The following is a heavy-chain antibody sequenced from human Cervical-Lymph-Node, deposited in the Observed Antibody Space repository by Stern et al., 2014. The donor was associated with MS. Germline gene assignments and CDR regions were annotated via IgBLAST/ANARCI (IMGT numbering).Heavy chain of an antibody. D-gene: IGHD6-13*01. CDR3: ATTSAFCSWFPCHFDY. CDR2: IKPNSGRT. Sequence: QVQLVQSGAEVKKPGASVKVSCKASGYTFTDYYIHWVRQAPGQGLEWMGRIKPNSGRTNYPQKFQGRVTITRDTSISTAYMELSRLSSDDTAVYYCATTSAFCSWFPCHFDYWGQGTLVTVSS. V-gene: IGHV1-2*06. CDR1: GYTFTDYY. J-gene: IGHJ4*02.